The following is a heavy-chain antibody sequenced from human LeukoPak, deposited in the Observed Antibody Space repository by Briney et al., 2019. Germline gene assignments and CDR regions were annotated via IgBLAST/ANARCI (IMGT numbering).Heavy chain of an antibody. CDR2: IKQDGSEK. Sequence: PGGSLRLSXAASGFTFGSYWMSWVRQAPGKGLEWVANIKQDGSEKYYVDSVKGRFTISRDNAKNSLYLQMNSLRAEDTAVYYCARHPDYYGSGSPSFDPWGQGTLVTVSS. J-gene: IGHJ5*02. CDR1: GFTFGSYW. CDR3: ARHPDYYGSGSPSFDP. V-gene: IGHV3-7*01. D-gene: IGHD3-10*01.